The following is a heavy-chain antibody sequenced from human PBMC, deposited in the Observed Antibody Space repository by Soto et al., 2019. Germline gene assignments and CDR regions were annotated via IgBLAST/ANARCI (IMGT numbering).Heavy chain of an antibody. Sequence: QVQLQESSPGLVRPSGTVSLTCAVSGLAISSDNWWRWVRQPPRKGLEWIGEIHRSGSTNYNPSLKSRVTMSVVPSTDLFSLTLNSVTAADTAFYYCARDQGSHPGDWGQGTLVSVSS. CDR1: GLAISSDNW. CDR3: ARDQGSHPGD. CDR2: IHRSGST. J-gene: IGHJ4*02. V-gene: IGHV4-4*02. D-gene: IGHD6-13*01.